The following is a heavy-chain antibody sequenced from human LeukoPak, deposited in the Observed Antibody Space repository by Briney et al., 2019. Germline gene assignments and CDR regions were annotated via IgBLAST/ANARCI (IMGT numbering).Heavy chain of an antibody. CDR1: GGSISGYC. CDR2: VCYSGST. V-gene: IGHV4-59*08. D-gene: IGHD2-21*02. CDR3: ARSPSDLHPFDF. Sequence: SETLSLTCTVSGGSISGYCWGWIRQPPGKRLEWIGYVCYSGSTNFNPSLKTRVTISLDTSRNQFSLKLTSVTAADTAVYYCARSPSDLHPFDFWGQGTLVTVSS. J-gene: IGHJ4*02.